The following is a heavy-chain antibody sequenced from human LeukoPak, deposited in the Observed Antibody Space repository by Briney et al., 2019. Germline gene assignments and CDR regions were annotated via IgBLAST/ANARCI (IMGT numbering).Heavy chain of an antibody. J-gene: IGHJ4*02. CDR1: GFTFSSYS. Sequence: GGSLRLSCAASGFTFSSYSMNWVRQAPGKGLEWVSSISSSSSYIYYADSVKGRFTISRDNAKNSLYPQMNSLRAEDTAVYYCARDPPYSGSYYQIDYWGQGTLVTVSS. V-gene: IGHV3-21*01. CDR3: ARDPPYSGSYYQIDY. D-gene: IGHD1-26*01. CDR2: ISSSSSYI.